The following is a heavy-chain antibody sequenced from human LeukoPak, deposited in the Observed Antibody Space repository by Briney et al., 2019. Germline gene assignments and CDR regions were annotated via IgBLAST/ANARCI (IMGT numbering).Heavy chain of an antibody. D-gene: IGHD3-9*01. J-gene: IGHJ4*02. CDR3: ARTGNFDY. V-gene: IGHV3-48*04. CDR1: GFTFSSYS. Sequence: GGSLRLSCAASGFTFSSYSMNWVRQAPGKGLEWVSYISSSSSTIYYADSVKGRFTISRDNSKNSLYLQMNSLRTEDTALYYCARTGNFDYWGQGTLVTVSS. CDR2: ISSSSSTI.